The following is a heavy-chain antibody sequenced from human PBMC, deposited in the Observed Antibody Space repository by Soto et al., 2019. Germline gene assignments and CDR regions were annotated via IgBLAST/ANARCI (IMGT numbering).Heavy chain of an antibody. CDR1: GYSFTSYW. V-gene: IGHV5-51*01. J-gene: IGHJ3*02. Sequence: GESLKISCKGSGYSFTSYWIVWVSQMPGKGLAWMGIIYPGESDTRYSPSCQGQVTISADKSISTAYLQWSSLKASDTAMYSCARGRGNYYDSSGYLDAFDIWGQGTMVTVSS. CDR3: ARGRGNYYDSSGYLDAFDI. D-gene: IGHD3-22*01. CDR2: IYPGESDT.